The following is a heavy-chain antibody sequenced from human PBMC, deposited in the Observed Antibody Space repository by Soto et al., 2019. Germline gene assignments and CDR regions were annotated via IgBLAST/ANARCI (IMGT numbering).Heavy chain of an antibody. Sequence: EVELVESGGGLVQPGGSLRLSCAASGFTFSSYWMSWLRQAPGKGLEWVANINLDGSEKHYVDSVKGRFTISRDNTENSLYLQLNSLRAEDTAVYYCARDGSGWSVYWGQGTLVTVSS. CDR2: INLDGSEK. D-gene: IGHD6-19*01. CDR3: ARDGSGWSVY. V-gene: IGHV3-7*01. CDR1: GFTFSSYW. J-gene: IGHJ4*02.